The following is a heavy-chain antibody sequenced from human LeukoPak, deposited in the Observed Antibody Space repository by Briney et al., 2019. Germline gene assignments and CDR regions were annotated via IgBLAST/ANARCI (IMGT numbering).Heavy chain of an antibody. J-gene: IGHJ4*02. CDR3: AKGRGQSYPHYYFDS. CDR1: GFTFSSYN. D-gene: IGHD5-18*01. Sequence: GGSLRLSCAASGFTFSSYNINWVRQAPGKGLEWVAFVRYDGSNKYYADSVKGRFTISRDSSKNTLYLQMNSLRPEDTAVYYCAKGRGQSYPHYYFDSWGQGTLVTVSS. V-gene: IGHV3-30*02. CDR2: VRYDGSNK.